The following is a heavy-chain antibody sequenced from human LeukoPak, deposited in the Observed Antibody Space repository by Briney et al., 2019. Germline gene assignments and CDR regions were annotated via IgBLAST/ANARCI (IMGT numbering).Heavy chain of an antibody. Sequence: ASVKVSCKASGGTFSSYAISWVRQAPGQGLEWMGRIIPILGIANYAQKCQGRVTITADKSTSTAYMELSSLRSEDTAVYYCARDAQLALPGNWFDPWGQGTLVTVSS. V-gene: IGHV1-69*04. D-gene: IGHD6-13*01. CDR3: ARDAQLALPGNWFDP. J-gene: IGHJ5*02. CDR2: IIPILGIA. CDR1: GGTFSSYA.